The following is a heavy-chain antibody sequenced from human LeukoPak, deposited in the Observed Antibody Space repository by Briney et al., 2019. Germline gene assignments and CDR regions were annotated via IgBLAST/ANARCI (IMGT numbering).Heavy chain of an antibody. CDR1: GFTFGDYA. D-gene: IGHD1-26*01. V-gene: IGHV3-9*01. Sequence: GRSLRLSCAVSGFTFGDYATRWVRQAPGKGLEWVSGISWNSDSIGYTDSVKGRFTISRDNAKNSLYLQMNSLRAEDTALYYCAKDPYSGSYAGPSYCFDYWGQGTLVTVSS. CDR2: ISWNSDSI. J-gene: IGHJ4*02. CDR3: AKDPYSGSYAGPSYCFDY.